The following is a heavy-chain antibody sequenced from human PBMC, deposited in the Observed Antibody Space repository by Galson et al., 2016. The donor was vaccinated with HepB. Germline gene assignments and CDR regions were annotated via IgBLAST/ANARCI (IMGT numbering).Heavy chain of an antibody. Sequence: PGKGLEWIGEIHHSGSTIYNPSLKSRVTTSVDSSKNQLSLSLRSVTAADTAVYYCARPRSGPVGGNYYMDVWGQGTTVTISS. CDR2: IHHSGST. V-gene: IGHV4-34*01. J-gene: IGHJ6*02. CDR3: ARPRSGPVGGNYYMDV. D-gene: IGHD6-19*01.